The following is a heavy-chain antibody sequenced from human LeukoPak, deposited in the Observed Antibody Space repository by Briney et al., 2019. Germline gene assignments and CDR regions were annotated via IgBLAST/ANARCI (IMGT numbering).Heavy chain of an antibody. CDR3: VRGEGRGAMPDY. D-gene: IGHD2-2*01. CDR2: IWYDGSDK. Sequence: PGRSLRLSCDASGFTFSSYGMHWVRQAPGKGLEWVAVIWYDGSDKYCADSVKGRFTISRDNSKNTLYLQMSSLRVEDTAVYYCVRGEGRGAMPDYWGQGTLVTVSS. V-gene: IGHV3-33*01. CDR1: GFTFSSYG. J-gene: IGHJ4*02.